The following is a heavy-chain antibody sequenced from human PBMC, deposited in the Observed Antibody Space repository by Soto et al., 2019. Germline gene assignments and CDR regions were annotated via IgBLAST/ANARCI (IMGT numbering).Heavy chain of an antibody. CDR2: INHSGST. CDR3: ARQLTGDFPVGFDP. Sequence: QVQLQQWGAGLLKPSETLSLTCAVYGGSFSGYYWSWIRQPPGKGLEWIGGINHSGSTNYNPSLKSRVTISVDTSKNQFSLKLSSVTAADTAVYYCARQLTGDFPVGFDPWGQGTLVTVSS. J-gene: IGHJ5*02. V-gene: IGHV4-34*01. CDR1: GGSFSGYY. D-gene: IGHD7-27*01.